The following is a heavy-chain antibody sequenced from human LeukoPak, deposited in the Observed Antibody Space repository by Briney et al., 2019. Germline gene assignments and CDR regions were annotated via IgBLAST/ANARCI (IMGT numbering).Heavy chain of an antibody. CDR3: ARDLTGAVCDF. D-gene: IGHD1-26*01. CDR2: ITSDGSST. Sequence: PGGSLRLSCAASGFTFSRYWMHWVRQVPGKGLVCVSRITSDGSSTSYADSVRGRFTISRDNAKNTVYLQMNSLRAEDTAVYYCARDLTGAVCDFWGQGTLVTVSS. J-gene: IGHJ4*02. V-gene: IGHV3-74*01. CDR1: GFTFSRYW.